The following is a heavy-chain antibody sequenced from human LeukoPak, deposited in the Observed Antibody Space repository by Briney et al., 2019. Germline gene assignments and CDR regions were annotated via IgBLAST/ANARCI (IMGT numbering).Heavy chain of an antibody. CDR2: IKQGGSEK. Sequence: GGSLRLSCAASGFTFSSYWMSWVRQAPGKGLEWVANIKQGGSEKYYVDSVKGRFTISRDNAKNSLYLQMNSLRAEDTAVYYCARDRRDTAMARGYYYGMDVWGQGTTVTVSS. CDR1: GFTFSSYW. V-gene: IGHV3-7*01. J-gene: IGHJ6*02. D-gene: IGHD5-18*01. CDR3: ARDRRDTAMARGYYYGMDV.